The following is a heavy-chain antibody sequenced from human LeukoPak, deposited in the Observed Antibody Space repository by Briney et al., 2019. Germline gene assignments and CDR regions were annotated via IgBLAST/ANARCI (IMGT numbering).Heavy chain of an antibody. Sequence: SDTLSLTCAVYGGSFSGYYWTWIRQPTGKGLEWIGEINHSGSTNYNPSLKSRVTISVDTSKNQFSLKLSSVTAADTAVYYCARGKGSGWTFDYWGQGTLVTVSS. D-gene: IGHD6-19*01. CDR2: INHSGST. CDR1: GGSFSGYY. V-gene: IGHV4-34*01. CDR3: ARGKGSGWTFDY. J-gene: IGHJ4*02.